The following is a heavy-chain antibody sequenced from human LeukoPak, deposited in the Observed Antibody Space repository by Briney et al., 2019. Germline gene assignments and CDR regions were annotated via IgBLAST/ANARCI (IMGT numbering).Heavy chain of an antibody. CDR2: IYYSGST. D-gene: IGHD6-19*01. J-gene: IGHJ6*03. Sequence: SETLSLTCTASGGSISSYYWSWIRQPPGKGLEWIGYIYYSGSTNYNPSLKSRVTISVDTSKNRFSLKLSSVTAADTAVYYCAGGGYSSGWYTDYYYYMDVWGKGTTVTVSS. V-gene: IGHV4-59*01. CDR1: GGSISSYY. CDR3: AGGGYSSGWYTDYYYYMDV.